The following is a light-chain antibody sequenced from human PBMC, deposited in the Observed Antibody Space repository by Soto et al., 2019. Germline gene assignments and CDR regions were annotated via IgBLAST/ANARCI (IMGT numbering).Light chain of an antibody. CDR1: QVISNY. CDR2: AAS. Sequence: DIQMTQSPSSMSASVGDRVTITCRASQVISNYLAWYQQKPGKVPELLIYAASTLQSGVPSRFSGSGSGTDFTLTISSLQHEDVATYYFQKYNSATFTFGPGTKVDI. V-gene: IGKV1-27*01. J-gene: IGKJ3*01. CDR3: QKYNSATFT.